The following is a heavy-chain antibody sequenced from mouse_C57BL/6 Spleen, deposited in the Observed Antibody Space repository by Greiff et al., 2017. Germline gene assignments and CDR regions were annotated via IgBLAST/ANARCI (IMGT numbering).Heavy chain of an antibody. CDR2: IRNKANGYTT. CDR1: GFTFTDYY. J-gene: IGHJ2*01. Sequence: EVKLMESGGGLVQPGGSLSLSCAASGFTFTDYYMSWVRQPPGKALEWLGFIRNKANGYTTEYSASVKGRFTISRDNSQSILYLQMNALRAEDSATYYCASIYYDYDGYYFDYWGQGTTLTVSS. CDR3: ASIYYDYDGYYFDY. V-gene: IGHV7-3*01. D-gene: IGHD2-4*01.